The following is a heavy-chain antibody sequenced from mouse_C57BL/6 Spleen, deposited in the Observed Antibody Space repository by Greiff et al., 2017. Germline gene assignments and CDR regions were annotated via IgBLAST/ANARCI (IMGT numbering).Heavy chain of an antibody. CDR2: IYPGDGDT. D-gene: IGHD1-1*01. CDR1: GYAFSISW. CDR3: ARGATVVATDY. V-gene: IGHV1-82*01. J-gene: IGHJ2*01. Sequence: QVQLQQSGPELVKPGASVKISCKASGYAFSISWMNWVKQRPGKRLEWIGRIYPGDGDTNYNGKFKGKATLTADKSSSTAYMQLSSLTSEDSAVYYCARGATVVATDYWGQGTTLTVSS.